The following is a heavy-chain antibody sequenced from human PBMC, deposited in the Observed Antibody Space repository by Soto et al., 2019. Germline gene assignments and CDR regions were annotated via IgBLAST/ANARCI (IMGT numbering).Heavy chain of an antibody. CDR3: ARGKGMEENYYYYGLDI. Sequence: ASVKVACKASGSTFSTYAMHWVRQAPGQSLEWMGWVNGGTGQTKYSQRFQDRVTIARDASASTAYMELSSLRSEDTAVYYCARGKGMEENYYYYGLDIWGQGTTVTVSS. CDR1: GSTFSTYA. D-gene: IGHD1-1*01. CDR2: VNGGTGQT. V-gene: IGHV1-3*01. J-gene: IGHJ6*02.